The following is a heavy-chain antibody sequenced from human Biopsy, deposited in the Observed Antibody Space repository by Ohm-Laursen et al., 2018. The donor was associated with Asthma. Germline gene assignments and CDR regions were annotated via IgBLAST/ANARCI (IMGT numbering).Heavy chain of an antibody. CDR1: GFTVSRDH. CDR2: IYSGGTS. CDR3: ARGDSSCLSHYYFDY. D-gene: IGHD3-22*01. V-gene: IGHV3-53*01. Sequence: SLRLSCAASGFTVSRDHMFWVRQAPGKGLEWVSVIYSGGTSHTADSVRGRFTISRDFSKNTLHLQMHSLRVEDTAVYYRARGDSSCLSHYYFDYWGQGTLVTVSS. J-gene: IGHJ4*02.